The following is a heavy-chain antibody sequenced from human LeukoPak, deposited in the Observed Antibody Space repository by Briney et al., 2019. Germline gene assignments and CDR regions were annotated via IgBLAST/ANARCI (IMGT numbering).Heavy chain of an antibody. CDR3: ARLTISSIAARHNYYYHMDV. J-gene: IGHJ6*03. CDR2: INPNSGGT. Sequence: ASVKVSCKASGYTFTGYYMHWVRQAPGQGLEWMGWINPNSGGTNYAQKFQGRVTMTRDTSISTAYMELSRLRSDDTAVYYCARLTISSIAARHNYYYHMDVWGKGTTVTVSS. D-gene: IGHD6-6*01. V-gene: IGHV1-2*02. CDR1: GYTFTGYY.